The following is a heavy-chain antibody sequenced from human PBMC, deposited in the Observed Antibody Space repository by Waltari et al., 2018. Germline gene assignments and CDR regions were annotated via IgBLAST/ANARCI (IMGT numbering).Heavy chain of an antibody. V-gene: IGHV1-69*13. Sequence: QVQLVQSGAEVKKPGSSVKVSCKASGGTFSSYAISWVRQAPGQGLEWMGRIIPFFGTANYAQKFQGRVTITADKSTSTAYMELSSLRSEDTAVYYCARDPEIYCSSTSCYGVDYWGQGTLVTVSS. D-gene: IGHD2-2*01. CDR3: ARDPEIYCSSTSCYGVDY. CDR1: GGTFSSYA. J-gene: IGHJ4*02. CDR2: IIPFFGTA.